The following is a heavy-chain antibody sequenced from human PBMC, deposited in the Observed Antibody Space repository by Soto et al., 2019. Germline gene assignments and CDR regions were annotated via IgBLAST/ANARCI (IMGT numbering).Heavy chain of an antibody. J-gene: IGHJ5*02. D-gene: IGHD3-9*01. Sequence: EVQLVESGGGLVQPGRSLRLSCVVTGFTFDDYAMHWVRQAPGKGLEWVSGLSWNGDTTVYADSVKGRFTISRDNAKNSLYLQMNSLRVEDTALYYCAKDRERGDILVGNCFDPWGQGTLVTVSS. CDR3: AKDRERGDILVGNCFDP. V-gene: IGHV3-9*01. CDR1: GFTFDDYA. CDR2: LSWNGDTT.